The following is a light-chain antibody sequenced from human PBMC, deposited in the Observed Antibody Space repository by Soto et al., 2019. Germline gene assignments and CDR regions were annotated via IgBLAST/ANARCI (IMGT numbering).Light chain of an antibody. Sequence: QCALTQPPSASGSPGQSLTISCTGTSVDVGGYNYVSWYQQHPGKAPKLMIYEVTKRPSGVPDRFSGSKSGNTASLTVSGLQAEDEADYYCSSYAGSKTLFGGGTKVTVL. CDR1: SVDVGGYNY. CDR2: EVT. CDR3: SSYAGSKTL. J-gene: IGLJ2*01. V-gene: IGLV2-8*01.